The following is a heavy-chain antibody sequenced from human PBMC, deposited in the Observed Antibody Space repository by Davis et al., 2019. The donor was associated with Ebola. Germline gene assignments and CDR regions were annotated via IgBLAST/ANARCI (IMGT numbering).Heavy chain of an antibody. CDR2: ISSSGSTI. CDR1: GFTVSSNY. D-gene: IGHD6-13*01. J-gene: IGHJ5*02. V-gene: IGHV3-11*01. CDR3: ARHPIAAAGILYNWFDP. Sequence: GGSLRLSCAASGFTVSSNYMSWVRQAPGKGLEWVSYISSSGSTIYYADSVKGRFTISRDNAKNSLYLQMNSLRAEDTAVYYCARHPIAAAGILYNWFDPWGQGTLVTVSS.